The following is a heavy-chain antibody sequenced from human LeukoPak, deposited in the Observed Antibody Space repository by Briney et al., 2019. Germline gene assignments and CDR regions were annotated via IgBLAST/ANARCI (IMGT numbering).Heavy chain of an antibody. Sequence: GASVKVSCKASGYTFTSYDINWVRQAPGQGLEWMGRINPNSGGTNYAQKFQGRVTMTRDTSISTAYMELSRLRSDDTAVYYCARGEESPGDFQHWGQGTLVTVSS. CDR2: INPNSGGT. V-gene: IGHV1-2*06. J-gene: IGHJ1*01. CDR3: ARGEESPGDFQH. CDR1: GYTFTSYD. D-gene: IGHD1-26*01.